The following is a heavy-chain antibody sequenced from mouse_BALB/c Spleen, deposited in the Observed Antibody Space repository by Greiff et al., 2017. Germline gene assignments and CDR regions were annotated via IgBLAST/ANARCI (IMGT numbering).Heavy chain of an antibody. CDR1: GYSFTSYW. CDR2: IYPGNSDT. CDR3: TRDGSKYYYAMDY. Sequence: EVQLQQSGTVLARPGASVKMSCKASGYSFTSYWMHWVKQRPGQGLEWIGAIYPGNSDTSYNQKFKGKAKLTAVTSASTAYMELSSLTNEDSAVYYCTRDGSKYYYAMDYWGQGTSVTVSS. D-gene: IGHD2-3*01. V-gene: IGHV1-5*01. J-gene: IGHJ4*01.